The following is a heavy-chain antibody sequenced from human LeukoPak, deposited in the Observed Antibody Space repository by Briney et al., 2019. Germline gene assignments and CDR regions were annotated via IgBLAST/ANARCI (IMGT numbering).Heavy chain of an antibody. CDR2: IYPGDSDT. D-gene: IGHD1-26*01. CDR1: GYIFTSYW. V-gene: IGHV5-51*01. Sequence: GESLKISCKGSGYIFTSYWIAWVRQMPGKGLEWMGIIYPGDSDTRYSPSFQGQVTISADKSISTAYLQWSSLKASDTAMYYCARRSGSFQGDYNFDYWGQGTLVTVSS. J-gene: IGHJ4*02. CDR3: ARRSGSFQGDYNFDY.